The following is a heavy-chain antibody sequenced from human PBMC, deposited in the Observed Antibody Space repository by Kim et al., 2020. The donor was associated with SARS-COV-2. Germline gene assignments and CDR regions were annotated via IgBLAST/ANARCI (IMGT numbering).Heavy chain of an antibody. Sequence: GESLKISCKGSGYSFSSYWISGVRQMPGKGLEWMVTIDPSDSYTTYSPSFQGHVTISPDRSISTAYLQWSSLRASDTAMYYCVRSRGRTTVTTIDYWGQETLVTVSS. CDR3: VRSRGRTTVTTIDY. V-gene: IGHV5-10-1*01. J-gene: IGHJ4*02. CDR2: IDPSDSYT. CDR1: GYSFSSYW. D-gene: IGHD4-17*01.